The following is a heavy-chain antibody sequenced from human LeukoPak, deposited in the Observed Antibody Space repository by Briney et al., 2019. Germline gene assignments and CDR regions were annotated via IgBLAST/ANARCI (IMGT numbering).Heavy chain of an antibody. CDR3: ARGRSGSHHFDS. V-gene: IGHV3-30*04. CDR1: GFTFSSSA. J-gene: IGHJ4*02. CDR2: ISFDGSNK. D-gene: IGHD3-10*01. Sequence: GGSLRLSCAASGFTFSSSALHWVRQAPGMGLEWVAVISFDGSNKYYADSVKGRFTISRDNSKNTLYLQMNSLRADDTAVYYCARGRSGSHHFDSWGQGTLVTVPS.